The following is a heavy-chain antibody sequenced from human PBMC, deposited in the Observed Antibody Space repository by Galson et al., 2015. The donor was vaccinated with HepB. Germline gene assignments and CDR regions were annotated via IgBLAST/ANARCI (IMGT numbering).Heavy chain of an antibody. V-gene: IGHV3-73*01. CDR2: IGSNANSSAT. CDR1: GFTFSGSA. CDR3: TRMGDLSGYSSL. Sequence: SLRLSCAASGFTFSGSAIHWVRQASGRGLEWIGRIGSNANSSATVYVASVRGRFTISRDASKNTAFLQLNSLKTDDTAVYYCTRMGDLSGYSSLWGQGTLVTVSS. J-gene: IGHJ4*02. D-gene: IGHD6-13*01.